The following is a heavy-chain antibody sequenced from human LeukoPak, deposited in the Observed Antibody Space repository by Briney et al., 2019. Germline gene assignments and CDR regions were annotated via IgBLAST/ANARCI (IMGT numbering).Heavy chain of an antibody. V-gene: IGHV3-30-3*01. Sequence: GRSLRLSCAASGFTLSSYATHWVRQAPGRGLEWVAVISSDGSNKYYADSVKGRFTISLENSKNPLYLQMNSLRAEDTAVYYCASPRDYYGSGSYCLDYWGQGTQVTVSS. CDR3: ASPRDYYGSGSYCLDY. CDR1: GFTLSSYA. CDR2: ISSDGSNK. D-gene: IGHD3-10*01. J-gene: IGHJ4*02.